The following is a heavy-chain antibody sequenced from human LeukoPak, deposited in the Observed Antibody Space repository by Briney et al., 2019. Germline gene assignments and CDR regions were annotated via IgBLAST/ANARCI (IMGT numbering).Heavy chain of an antibody. CDR2: IYYSGNT. D-gene: IGHD6-6*01. V-gene: IGHV4-39*01. J-gene: IGHJ5*02. CDR1: GGSISSSSYY. CDR3: AGTSSSPDNWFDP. Sequence: PSETLSLTCTVSGGSISSSSYYWGWIRQPPGKGLEWIGSIYYSGNTYYSPSLKSRVTISVDTSKNQFSLKLSSVTAADTAVYYCAGTSSSPDNWFDPWGQGTLVTVSS.